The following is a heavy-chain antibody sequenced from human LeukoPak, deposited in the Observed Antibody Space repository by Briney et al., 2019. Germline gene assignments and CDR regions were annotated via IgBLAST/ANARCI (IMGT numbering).Heavy chain of an antibody. CDR2: ISYSGST. CDR1: GDSMSSYY. Sequence: SSETLSLTCTVSGDSMSSYYWSWIRNPQGKGMERDGYISYSGSTKYNPSLKNRVTISIDTSKDQFSLKLSTVTAADTAVYFCARVTREAARYWYFDLWGRGTLVTVSS. J-gene: IGHJ2*01. CDR3: ARVTREAARYWYFDL. V-gene: IGHV4-59*01. D-gene: IGHD6-6*01.